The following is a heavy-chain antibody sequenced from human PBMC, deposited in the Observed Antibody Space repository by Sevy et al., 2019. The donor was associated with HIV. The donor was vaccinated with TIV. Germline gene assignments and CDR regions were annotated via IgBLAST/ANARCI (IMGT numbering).Heavy chain of an antibody. V-gene: IGHV1-69*13. CDR3: ARRRRISRAYGDFFDY. CDR1: GGTLSSYG. D-gene: IGHD4-17*01. J-gene: IGHJ4*01. CDR2: IMPMFGTS. Sequence: ASVKVSCKASGGTLSSYGIAWVRQAPGQGLEWMGGIMPMFGTSNYLQKFHGRVAITADESTSTAYMELSSLTFEDSAVYYCARRRRISRAYGDFFDYWGHGTLVTVSS.